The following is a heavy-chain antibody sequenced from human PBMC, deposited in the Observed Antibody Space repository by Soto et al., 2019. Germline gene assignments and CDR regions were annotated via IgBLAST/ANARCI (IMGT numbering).Heavy chain of an antibody. V-gene: IGHV3-23*01. CDR1: GFMFRSYV. D-gene: IGHD2-15*01. Sequence: PGGSLRLSCAASGFMFRSYVMSWVRQAPGKGLEWVSSISGSGASTYYADSVKGRFTISRDDSKNTMSLQMNSLRADDTAVYYCARGHTEYCSGGSCYWFDPWGQGTLVTVSS. J-gene: IGHJ5*02. CDR2: ISGSGAST. CDR3: ARGHTEYCSGGSCYWFDP.